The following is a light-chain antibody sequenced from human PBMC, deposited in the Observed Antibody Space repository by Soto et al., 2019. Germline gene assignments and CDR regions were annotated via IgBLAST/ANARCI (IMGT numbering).Light chain of an antibody. Sequence: QSALTQPPSVAGVPGQRITVSCTGTSSNIGANSDVPWYQQLPGAAPKLLIYGNSNRPSGVSDRFSGSKSGTSASLAITGLQAEDEADYYCQSYDSSLSGFYVFGTGTKSPS. CDR3: QSYDSSLSGFYV. J-gene: IGLJ1*01. CDR2: GNS. V-gene: IGLV1-40*01. CDR1: SSNIGANSD.